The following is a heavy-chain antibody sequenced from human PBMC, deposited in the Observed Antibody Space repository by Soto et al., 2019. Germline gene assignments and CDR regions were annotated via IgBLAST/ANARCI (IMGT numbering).Heavy chain of an antibody. Sequence: PGGSLRLSCAASGFSFSDYYMSWIRQAPGKGLEWLSYISTSSSYTNYADSVKGRFTISRDNAKNTVYLQMNSLRAEDTAVYYCATGRHMTLVAPKFDYWGQGTLVTVSS. D-gene: IGHD3-22*01. CDR1: GFSFSDYY. V-gene: IGHV3-11*06. J-gene: IGHJ4*02. CDR2: ISTSSSYT. CDR3: ATGRHMTLVAPKFDY.